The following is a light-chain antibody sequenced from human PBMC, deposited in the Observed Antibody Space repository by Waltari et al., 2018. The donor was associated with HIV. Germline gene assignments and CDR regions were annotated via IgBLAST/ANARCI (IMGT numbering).Light chain of an antibody. V-gene: IGKV3-11*01. CDR3: QHRKEWPPGAT. CDR1: QSVSTY. CDR2: DGS. J-gene: IGKJ3*01. Sequence: EIVLTQSPATLSLSPGERATLSCRASQSVSTYLAWYQKRPGQAPRLLIYDGSNRATGIPARFSGSGSGTDFTLTISSLEPEDFAVYYCQHRKEWPPGATFGPGTKVDVK.